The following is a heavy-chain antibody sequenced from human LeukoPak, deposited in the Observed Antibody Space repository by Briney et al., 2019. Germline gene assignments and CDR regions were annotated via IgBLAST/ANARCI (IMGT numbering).Heavy chain of an antibody. CDR3: ARDQVSVAGTGIDY. V-gene: IGHV3-11*04. J-gene: IGHJ4*02. CDR2: ISSSGNTV. D-gene: IGHD6-19*01. CDR1: GFTFSDYY. Sequence: GGSLRLSCAASGFTFSDYYMSWIRQAPGKGLEWVSYISSSGNTVKYADSVKGRFTISRDNAKNSLYLQMNSLRAEDTALYYCARDQVSVAGTGIDYWGQGTLVTVSS.